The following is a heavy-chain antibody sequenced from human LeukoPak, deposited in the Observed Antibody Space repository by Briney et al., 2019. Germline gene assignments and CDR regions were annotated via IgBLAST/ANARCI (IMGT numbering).Heavy chain of an antibody. V-gene: IGHV1-69*05. CDR1: GGTFSSYA. CDR2: IIPIFGTA. CDR3: ARGRYTYYYGSGSYFGLDP. D-gene: IGHD3-10*01. J-gene: IGHJ5*02. Sequence: ASVKVSCKASGGTFSSYAISWVRQAPGQGLEWMGGIIPIFGTANYAQKVQGRVTMTTDTSTSTAYMELRSLRSDDTAVYYCARGRYTYYYGSGSYFGLDPWGQGTLVTVSS.